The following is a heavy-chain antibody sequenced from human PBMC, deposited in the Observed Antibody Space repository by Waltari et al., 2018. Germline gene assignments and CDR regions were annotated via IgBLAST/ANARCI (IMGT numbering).Heavy chain of an antibody. Sequence: EVQLVDSGGGLVQPGESLILSCTASGFTCSSSLRHWVRQAPGTGLVWVSRINSDGSSTIYADSVKGRFTISRDNAKNTLYLQMNSLRAEDTAVYYCAREINWNDGGRFFDSWGQGTLVTVS. V-gene: IGHV3-74*01. CDR3: AREINWNDGGRFFDS. D-gene: IGHD1-20*01. J-gene: IGHJ4*02. CDR1: GFTCSSSL. CDR2: INSDGSST.